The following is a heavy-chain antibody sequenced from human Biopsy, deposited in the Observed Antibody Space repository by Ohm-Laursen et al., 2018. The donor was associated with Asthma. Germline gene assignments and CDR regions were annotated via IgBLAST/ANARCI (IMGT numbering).Heavy chain of an antibody. V-gene: IGHV1-18*01. D-gene: IGHD3-10*01. CDR1: GYTFNSAG. CDR2: ISVYNGNT. Sequence: GASVKASCKISGYTFNSAGITWVRQAPGQGIEWMGWISVYNGNTKVAQKLQDRVTMITDTSTSTAYMELRSLRSDDTAVYFCARAVDYSHYYGIDVWGQGTTVTVS. J-gene: IGHJ6*02. CDR3: ARAVDYSHYYGIDV.